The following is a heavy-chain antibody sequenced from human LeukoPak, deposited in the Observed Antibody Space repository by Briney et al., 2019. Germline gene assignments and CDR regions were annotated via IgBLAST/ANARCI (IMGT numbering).Heavy chain of an antibody. J-gene: IGHJ4*02. CDR3: ARLSWLREGFDY. CDR1: GASISSPTYY. V-gene: IGHV4-39*01. Sequence: SETLSLTCTVSGASISSPTYYWGWIRQPPGKGLEWIGTIYHSGRTFYNPSLKSRVAMSLDKSKNQFSLNLSFVTATDTALFYCARLSWLREGFDYWGQGALVTVSS. D-gene: IGHD3-10*01. CDR2: IYHSGRT.